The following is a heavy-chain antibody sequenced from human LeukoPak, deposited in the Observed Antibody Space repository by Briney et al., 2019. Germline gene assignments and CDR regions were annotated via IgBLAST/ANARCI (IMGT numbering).Heavy chain of an antibody. CDR2: IWHDGSNK. J-gene: IGHJ5*02. CDR1: GFSFRSYG. Sequence: GGSLRLSCAASGFSFRSYGMHWVRQAPGKGLEWVAVIWHDGSNKYYADSVKGRLTISRDNSKDTLYLQMNSLRAEDTAVYYCARASVVLWFGANLWFDPWGQGTLVTVSS. D-gene: IGHD3-10*01. V-gene: IGHV3-33*01. CDR3: ARASVVLWFGANLWFDP.